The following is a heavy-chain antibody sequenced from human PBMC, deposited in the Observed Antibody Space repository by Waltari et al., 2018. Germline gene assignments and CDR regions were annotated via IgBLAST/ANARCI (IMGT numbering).Heavy chain of an antibody. V-gene: IGHV3-33*08. D-gene: IGHD2-8*01. CDR1: GFTFSNYG. J-gene: IGHJ4*02. CDR2: IWHDGSNE. CDR3: AANFDF. Sequence: QVQLVESGGGVVQPGRSLRLSCAASGFTFSNYGMHWVRQAPGKGLEWVAVIWHDGSNEYYGDAVKRRFTICRDNSKSMLYLQMNSLRAEDTAMYYCAANFDFWGQGTLVTFSS.